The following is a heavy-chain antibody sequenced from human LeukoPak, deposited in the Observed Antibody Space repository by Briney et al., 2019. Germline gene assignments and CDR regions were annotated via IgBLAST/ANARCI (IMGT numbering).Heavy chain of an antibody. CDR1: GGSISSSSYY. CDR3: ARTPYNFWSGYWRTQFDY. D-gene: IGHD3-3*01. J-gene: IGHJ4*02. CDR2: IYYSGST. Sequence: PSETLSLTCTASGGSISSSSYYWGWIRQPPGKGLEWIGSIYYSGSTYYNPSLKSRVTISVDTSKNQFSLKLSSVTAADTAVYYCARTPYNFWSGYWRTQFDYWGQGTLVTVSS. V-gene: IGHV4-39*01.